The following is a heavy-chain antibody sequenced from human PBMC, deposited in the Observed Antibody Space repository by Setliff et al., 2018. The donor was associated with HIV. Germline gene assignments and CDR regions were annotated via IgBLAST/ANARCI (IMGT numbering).Heavy chain of an antibody. CDR1: GFKIEEYA. CDR2: ISWNSINI. Sequence: GGSLRLSCVGSGFKIEEYAMAWVRQVPGKGLEWVSSISWNSINIDYADSVKGRFTISRDNSKNTLFLQMNSLRTEDTAVYYCAKNFYSSPWSPLDYWGQGTLVTVSS. D-gene: IGHD6-19*01. CDR3: AKNFYSSPWSPLDY. V-gene: IGHV3-9*01. J-gene: IGHJ4*02.